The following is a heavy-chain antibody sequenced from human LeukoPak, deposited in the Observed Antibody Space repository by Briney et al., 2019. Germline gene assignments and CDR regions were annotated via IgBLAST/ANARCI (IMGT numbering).Heavy chain of an antibody. J-gene: IGHJ4*02. CDR1: GGSISSAGYY. D-gene: IGHD3-10*01. V-gene: IGHV4-39*07. Sequence: SETLSLTCAVSGGSISSAGYYWGCIRQPPGKGLEWIGTIDYTGSTYYNPSLKSRVTISKDTAKNQFSLKLSSVTAADTAVYYCARAPGSGSYHYFDYWGQGTLVTVSS. CDR2: IDYTGST. CDR3: ARAPGSGSYHYFDY.